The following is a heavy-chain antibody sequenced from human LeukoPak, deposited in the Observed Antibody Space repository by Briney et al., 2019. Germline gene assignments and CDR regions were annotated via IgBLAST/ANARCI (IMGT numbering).Heavy chain of an antibody. V-gene: IGHV1-46*01. D-gene: IGHD3-10*01. Sequence: ASVKVSCKASGYTFTSYYMHWVRQAPGQGLEWMGIINPSGGSTSYAQKFQGRVTMTTDTSTSTAFMELRSLTSDDTAVYYCARDWSDRSGSHLDYWGQGTLITVSS. J-gene: IGHJ4*02. CDR2: INPSGGST. CDR1: GYTFTSYY. CDR3: ARDWSDRSGSHLDY.